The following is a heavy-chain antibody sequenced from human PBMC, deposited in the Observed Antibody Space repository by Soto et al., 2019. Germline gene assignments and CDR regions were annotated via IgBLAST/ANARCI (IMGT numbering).Heavy chain of an antibody. V-gene: IGHV6-1*01. D-gene: IGHD3-10*01. CDR3: AGVTWFRGMGV. Sequence: QTLSLTCVISGDSVSSDTGALNWIRQSPSRGLEWLGRTHYRSKWSFDYAISVKSRITIDPDTSKNQFSLHLDSLTPEDTAVYYCAGVTWFRGMGVWGQGTPVTVSS. CDR2: THYRSKWSF. CDR1: GDSVSSDTGA. J-gene: IGHJ6*02.